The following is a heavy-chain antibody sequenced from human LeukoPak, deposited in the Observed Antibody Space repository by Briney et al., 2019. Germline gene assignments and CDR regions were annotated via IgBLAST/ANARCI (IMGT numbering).Heavy chain of an antibody. V-gene: IGHV3-20*04. D-gene: IGHD5-24*01. CDR1: GFTFDDYG. CDR2: INWNGGST. J-gene: IGHJ6*03. CDR3: ARDAYNPYYYYMDV. Sequence: RTGGSLRLSCAASGFTFDDYGMSWVRQAPGKGLEWVSGINWNGGSTGYADSVKGRFTISRDNAKNSLYLQMNSLRAEDTALYYCARDAYNPYYYYMDVWGKGTTVTVSS.